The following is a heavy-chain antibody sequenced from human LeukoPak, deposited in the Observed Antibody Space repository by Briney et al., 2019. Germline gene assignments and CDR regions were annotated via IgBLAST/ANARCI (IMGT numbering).Heavy chain of an antibody. CDR2: IYSGGST. J-gene: IGHJ4*02. CDR1: GFTVSSNF. CDR3: ALGLVTDY. D-gene: IGHD3-9*01. V-gene: IGHV3-66*01. Sequence: GGSLRLSCAASGFTVSSNFMSWVRLALGKGLEWVSVIYSGGSTYYADSVKGRLTISRDNSKNTLYLQMNSLRVEDTAVYYCALGLVTDYWGQGTLVTVSS.